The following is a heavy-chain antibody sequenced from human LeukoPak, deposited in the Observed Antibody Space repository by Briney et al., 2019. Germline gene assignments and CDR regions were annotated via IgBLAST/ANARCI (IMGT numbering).Heavy chain of an antibody. CDR1: GYTFHTYD. Sequence: ASVKVSCRASGYTFHTYDITWVRQVPGQGLEWMGWIRSQNGATNYAQKLQGRVTMTTDASTSTVHMELRSLRSDDTAVYYCARVGRSGSPGAFDIWGQGTMVIVSA. CDR2: IRSQNGAT. V-gene: IGHV1-18*01. D-gene: IGHD1-26*01. CDR3: ARVGRSGSPGAFDI. J-gene: IGHJ3*02.